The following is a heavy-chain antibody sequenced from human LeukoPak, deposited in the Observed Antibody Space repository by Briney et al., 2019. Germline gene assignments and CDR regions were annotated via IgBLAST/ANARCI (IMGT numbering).Heavy chain of an antibody. V-gene: IGHV3-21*06. CDR2: ISNISDRRNTI. CDR3: ARVGGPTLKTGYMDV. J-gene: IGHJ6*03. CDR1: GFTFTDYS. D-gene: IGHD3-16*01. Sequence: KSGGSLRLSCAASGFTFTDYSIIWVRQAPGEGLQWVSSISNISDRRNTIHYVDSVKARSTISRDNSVCSEYLQLYSLRADEAAVYYCARVGGPTLKTGYMDVWGTGTTVTVSS.